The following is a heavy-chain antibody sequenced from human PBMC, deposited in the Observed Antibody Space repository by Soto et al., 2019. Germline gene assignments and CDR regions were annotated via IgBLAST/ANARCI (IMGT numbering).Heavy chain of an antibody. CDR3: TRGGSGSLIYYFDY. CDR1: GFTFSSYA. D-gene: IGHD3-10*01. CDR2: ISGSGGST. Sequence: GSLRLSCAASGFTFSSYAMSWVRQAPGKGLEWVSAISGSGGSTYYADSVKGRFTISGDNSKNTLYLQMNSLRAEDTAVYYCTRGGSGSLIYYFDYWGQGTLVTVSS. J-gene: IGHJ4*02. V-gene: IGHV3-23*01.